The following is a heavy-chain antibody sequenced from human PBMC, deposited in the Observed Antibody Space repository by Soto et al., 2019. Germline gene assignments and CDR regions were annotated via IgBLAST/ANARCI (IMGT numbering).Heavy chain of an antibody. CDR2: IYYSGST. V-gene: IGHV4-59*01. CDR3: ARGEYGDYVSDY. J-gene: IGHJ4*02. Sequence: PSETLSLTCTVSGGPISSYYWSWIRQPPGKGLEWIGYIYYSGSTNYNPSLKSRVTISVDTSKNQFSLKLSSVTAADTAVYYCARGEYGDYVSDYWGQGTLVTVSS. D-gene: IGHD4-17*01. CDR1: GGPISSYY.